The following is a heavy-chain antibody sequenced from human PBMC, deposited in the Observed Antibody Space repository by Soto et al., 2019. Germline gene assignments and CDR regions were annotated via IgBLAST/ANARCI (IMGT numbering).Heavy chain of an antibody. CDR1: GFTFSSYS. Sequence: GGSLRLSCAASGFTFSSYSMNWVRQAPGKGLEWVSSISSSSSYIYYADSVKGRFTISRDNAKNSLYLQMNSLRAEDTAMYYCARERLRYFDWLFTAYDYWGQGTLVTVSS. CDR3: ARERLRYFDWLFTAYDY. CDR2: ISSSSSYI. J-gene: IGHJ4*02. V-gene: IGHV3-21*01. D-gene: IGHD3-9*01.